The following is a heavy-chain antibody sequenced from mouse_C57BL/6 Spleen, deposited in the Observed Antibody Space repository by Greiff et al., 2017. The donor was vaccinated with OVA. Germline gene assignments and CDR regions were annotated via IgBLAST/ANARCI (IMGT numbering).Heavy chain of an antibody. CDR3: ASALYGNWDFDY. V-gene: IGHV1-61*01. D-gene: IGHD2-1*01. CDR1: GYTFTSYW. J-gene: IGHJ2*01. CDR2: IYPSDSET. Sequence: QVQLKQPGAELVRPGSSVKLSCKASGYTFTSYWMDWVKQRPGQGLEWIGNIYPSDSETHYNQNFKDKATLTVDKSSSTAYMQLSSLTSEDSAVYYCASALYGNWDFDYWGQGTTLTVSS.